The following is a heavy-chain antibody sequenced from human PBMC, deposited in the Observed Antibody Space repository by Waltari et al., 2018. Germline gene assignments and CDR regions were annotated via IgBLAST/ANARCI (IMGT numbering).Heavy chain of an antibody. J-gene: IGHJ5*02. CDR3: SRDHVVGATYPVAET. CDR1: GYTFTRYG. Sequence: QVQLVQSGAEVKKPGASVKVSCKASGYTFTRYGISWVRQAPRQELAWMGWISAYNGNTNDAQKLQCRATMTTDTSTSTAYMELRSLGSDDTAGYYCSRDHVVGATYPVAETWGQGTLVTVSS. D-gene: IGHD1-26*01. V-gene: IGHV1-18*01. CDR2: ISAYNGNT.